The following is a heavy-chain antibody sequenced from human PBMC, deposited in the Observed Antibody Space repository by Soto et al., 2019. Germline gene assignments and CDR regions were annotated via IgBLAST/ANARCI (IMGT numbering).Heavy chain of an antibody. CDR1: GYTFTSYA. Sequence: QVQLVQSGAEVKKPGASVKVSCKASGYTFTSYAMHWVRQAPGQRLEWMGWINAGNGNTKYSQKFQGRVTITRDTYASTAYMELSSLRSEDTAVYYCARGYYYDSSGYPPGGYWGQGTLVTVSS. D-gene: IGHD3-22*01. J-gene: IGHJ4*02. V-gene: IGHV1-3*01. CDR3: ARGYYYDSSGYPPGGY. CDR2: INAGNGNT.